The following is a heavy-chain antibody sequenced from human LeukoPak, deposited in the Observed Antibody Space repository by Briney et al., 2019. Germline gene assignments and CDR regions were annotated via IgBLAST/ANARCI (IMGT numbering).Heavy chain of an antibody. CDR3: ARHGAAFDY. CDR1: GFTFSGSA. CDR2: IRSKANNYAT. V-gene: IGHV3-73*01. Sequence: PGGSLRLSCAASGFTFSGSAMHSVRQASGKRLEWVGHIRSKANNYATAYAESVKGRFTISRDDSKNTAYLQMNNLKTEDTAVYFCARHGAAFDYWGQGTLVTVSS. D-gene: IGHD4/OR15-4a*01. J-gene: IGHJ4*02.